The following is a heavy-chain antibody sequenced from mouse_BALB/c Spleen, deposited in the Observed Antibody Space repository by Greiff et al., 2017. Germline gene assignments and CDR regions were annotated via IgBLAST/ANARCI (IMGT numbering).Heavy chain of an antibody. V-gene: IGHV5-9-4*01. D-gene: IGHD3-1*01. CDR1: GFTFSSYA. J-gene: IGHJ4*01. Sequence: VQLKESGGGLVKPGGSLKLSCAASGFTFSSYAMSWVRQSPEKRLEWVAEISSGGSYTYYPDTVTGRFTISRDNAKNTLYLEMSSLRSEDTAMYYCARSARAGYAMDYWGQGTSVTVSS. CDR3: ARSARAGYAMDY. CDR2: ISSGGSYT.